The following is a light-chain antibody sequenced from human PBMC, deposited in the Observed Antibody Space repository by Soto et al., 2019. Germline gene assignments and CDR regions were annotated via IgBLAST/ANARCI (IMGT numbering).Light chain of an antibody. Sequence: EFVLTQSPGTLSLSPGERATLSCRASQTVRNNYLAWYQQKPGQAPRLLIYDASSRATGIPDRFSGGGSGTDFTLTISSLQSEDFAVYYCQQYNNWSFGQGTRLEI. J-gene: IGKJ5*01. CDR2: DAS. V-gene: IGKV3D-20*02. CDR3: QQYNNWS. CDR1: QTVRNNY.